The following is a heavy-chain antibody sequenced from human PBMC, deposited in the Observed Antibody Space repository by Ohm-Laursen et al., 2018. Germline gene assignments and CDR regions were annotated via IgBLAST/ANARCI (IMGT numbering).Heavy chain of an antibody. CDR1: GFTFSSYK. CDR3: ATEGSYFFDY. V-gene: IGHV3-48*03. D-gene: IGHD6-6*01. CDR2: ISSSGRSI. J-gene: IGHJ4*01. Sequence: SLRLSCTASGFTFSSYKIHWVRQSPGKGLEWVSYISSSGRSILYADSVKGRFAISRDNAKNSLYLLMNSLRAEDTAVYYCATEGSYFFDYWGHGTLVTVSS.